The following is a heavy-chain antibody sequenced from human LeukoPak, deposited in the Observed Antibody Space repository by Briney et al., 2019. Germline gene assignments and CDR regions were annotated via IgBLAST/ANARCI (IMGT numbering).Heavy chain of an antibody. CDR1: AGSFISSSHH. J-gene: IGHJ5*01. V-gene: IGHV4-39*01. Sequence: VDPSETLSLTCTVSAGSFISSSHHWGWIRQSPGKGLEWIGSAYYGRTTYYNPSLDGRVTVSLDTSANQFSLQLNSVTAADTAVYYCVRHDGRGGATMGAFDSWGQGSLVTVSS. CDR2: AYYGRTT. CDR3: VRHDGRGGATMGAFDS. D-gene: IGHD5-12*01.